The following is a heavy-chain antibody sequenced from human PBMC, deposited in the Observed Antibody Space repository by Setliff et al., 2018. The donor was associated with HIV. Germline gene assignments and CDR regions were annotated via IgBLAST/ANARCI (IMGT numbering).Heavy chain of an antibody. Sequence: LRLSCASSGFTFSSYAMTWVRQAPGKGLECVAVISGSGGDTYYADSVRGRFVISREKSKSTLYLQMNSLRAEDTAVYYCAKKTAAYTSGSWLHYWGQGTLVTVSS. CDR1: GFTFSSYA. J-gene: IGHJ4*02. CDR3: AKKTAAYTSGSWLHY. CDR2: ISGSGGDT. D-gene: IGHD3-10*01. V-gene: IGHV3-23*01.